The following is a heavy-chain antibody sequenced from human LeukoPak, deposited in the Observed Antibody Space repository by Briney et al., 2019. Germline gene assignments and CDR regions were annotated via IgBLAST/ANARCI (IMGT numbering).Heavy chain of an antibody. J-gene: IGHJ3*02. CDR3: ARDGGKYCSSTSCRNAFDI. Sequence: TETLSLTCTVSGGSISTYYWSWIRQPPGKGLEWIGYIYYSGSTNYNHSLKSRVTISVDTSKNQFSLYLSSVTAADTSVYYCARDGGKYCSSTSCRNAFDIWGQGTMVTVSA. CDR2: IYYSGST. CDR1: GGSISTYY. V-gene: IGHV4-59*01. D-gene: IGHD2-2*01.